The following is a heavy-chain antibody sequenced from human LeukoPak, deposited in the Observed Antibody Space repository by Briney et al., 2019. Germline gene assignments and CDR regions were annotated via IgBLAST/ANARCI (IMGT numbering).Heavy chain of an antibody. CDR1: GFTFDDYA. D-gene: IGHD2-21*01. J-gene: IGHJ1*01. CDR2: ISWNSGSI. V-gene: IGHV3-9*01. Sequence: GGSLRLSCAASGFTFDDYAMHWVRQAPGKGLEWVSGISWNSGSIGYADSVKGRFTISRDNAKNSLYLQMNSLRAEDTAVYYCATDGGDTKIQYWGRGTLVTVSS. CDR3: ATDGGDTKIQY.